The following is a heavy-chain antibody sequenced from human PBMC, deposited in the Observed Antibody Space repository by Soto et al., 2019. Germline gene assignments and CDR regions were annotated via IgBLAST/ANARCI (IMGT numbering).Heavy chain of an antibody. Sequence: ASVKVSCKVSGYTLTELSMHWVRQAPGKGLEWMGGFDPEDGETIYAQKFQGRVTMTEDTSTDTAYMELSSLRSEYTAVYYCATVLQIPAPDYYDSSGYYYGFDYWGQGTLVTVSS. CDR2: FDPEDGET. V-gene: IGHV1-24*01. CDR1: GYTLTELS. CDR3: ATVLQIPAPDYYDSSGYYYGFDY. D-gene: IGHD3-22*01. J-gene: IGHJ4*02.